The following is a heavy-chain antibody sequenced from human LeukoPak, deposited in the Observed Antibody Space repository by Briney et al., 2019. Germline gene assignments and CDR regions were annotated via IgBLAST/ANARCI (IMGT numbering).Heavy chain of an antibody. J-gene: IGHJ4*02. CDR3: ASIHDSSGYPY. V-gene: IGHV1-18*04. Sequence: ASVKVSCKASGYTFTGYYMHWVRQAPGQGLEWMGWISAYNGNTNYAQKLQGRVTMTTDTSTSTAYMELRSLRSDDTAVYYCASIHDSSGYPYWGQGTLVTVSS. CDR1: GYTFTGYY. D-gene: IGHD3-22*01. CDR2: ISAYNGNT.